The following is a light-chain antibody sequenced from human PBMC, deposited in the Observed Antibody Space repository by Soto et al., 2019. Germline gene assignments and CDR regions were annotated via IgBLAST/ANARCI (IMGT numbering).Light chain of an antibody. Sequence: DIVMTQSPLSLPVTPGEPASISCRSSQSLLHSDGYNYLDWYLQKPGQSPPFLIYLGSNRDSGVPDRCSGSGSGTEFPLNSSRVEAEDVGLYYGMQALLTPQFGHGTKVVIK. V-gene: IGKV2-28*01. J-gene: IGKJ1*01. CDR1: QSLLHSDGYNY. CDR3: MQALLTPQ. CDR2: LGS.